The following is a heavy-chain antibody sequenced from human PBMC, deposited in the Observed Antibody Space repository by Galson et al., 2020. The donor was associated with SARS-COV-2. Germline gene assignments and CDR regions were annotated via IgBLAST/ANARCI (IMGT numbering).Heavy chain of an antibody. J-gene: IGHJ5*02. CDR2: IHGRGGST. CDR1: KFRFGEYR. CDR3: AKEGEWFGETGWFDP. D-gene: IGHD3-10*01. Sequence: GEALKISCVGSKFRFGEYRMNWLRQAPGKGPEWVSTIHGRGGSTYYADSVEGRFTIPRDNSKNMLYLQMDSLRVEDTATHYCAKEGEWFGETGWFDPWGQGALVTVSS. V-gene: IGHV3-23*01.